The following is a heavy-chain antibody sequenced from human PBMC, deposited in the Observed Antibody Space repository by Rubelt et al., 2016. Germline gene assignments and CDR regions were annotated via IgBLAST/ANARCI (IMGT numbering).Heavy chain of an antibody. D-gene: IGHD6-19*01. CDR2: IYTSGSS. Sequence: QEQLQQSGPGLVKPSETLSLTCTFSGGSINTYYWSWIRQSPGKGLEWIGRIYTSGSSNYNPSLKSRVTMSVDTSKNQFSLKLNSVTAAETAGYYGAVVHRTTAVADLWGQGTLVTVSS. CDR1: GGSINTYY. V-gene: IGHV4-4*07. J-gene: IGHJ5*02. CDR3: AVVHRTTAVADL.